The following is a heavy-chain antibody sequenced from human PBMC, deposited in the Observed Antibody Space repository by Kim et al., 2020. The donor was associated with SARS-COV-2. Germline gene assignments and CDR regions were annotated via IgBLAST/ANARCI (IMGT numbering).Heavy chain of an antibody. Sequence: GGSLRLSCEASGFTFGRYAVSWARQAPGKGLEWVSTISDGGVRTHYADSVKGRFTISRDNSKSTLFLHMNSLRAEDTAVYYCEASDYWGQGSLVTVSS. V-gene: IGHV3-23*01. CDR3: EASDY. J-gene: IGHJ4*02. CDR1: GFTFGRYA. CDR2: ISDGGVRT.